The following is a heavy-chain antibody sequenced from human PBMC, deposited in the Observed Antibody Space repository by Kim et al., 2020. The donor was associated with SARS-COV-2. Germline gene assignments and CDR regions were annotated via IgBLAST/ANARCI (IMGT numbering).Heavy chain of an antibody. Sequence: GGSLRLSCAASGLTFSSYAMSWVRQAPGKGLEWVSAISGSAANTYYAGSVKGRFTISRDNSKNMVYLQMNSLSAEDTAGYYCSKSVAGLFDYWGQGTLVT. CDR1: GLTFSSYA. V-gene: IGHV3-23*01. J-gene: IGHJ4*02. D-gene: IGHD6-19*01. CDR3: SKSVAGLFDY. CDR2: ISGSAANT.